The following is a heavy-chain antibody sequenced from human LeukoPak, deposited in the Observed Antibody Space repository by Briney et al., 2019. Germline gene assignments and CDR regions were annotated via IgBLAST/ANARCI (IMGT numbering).Heavy chain of an antibody. CDR2: ISASGSSI. Sequence: GGSLRLFCAASGFTFSSYEMNWVRQAPGKGLEWVSYISASGSSIYYADSVKGRFTISRDNAKNSLYLQMNSLRAEDTAVYYCARDRGTTMVRSFDIWGQGTMVTVSS. J-gene: IGHJ3*02. CDR1: GFTFSSYE. CDR3: ARDRGTTMVRSFDI. D-gene: IGHD4/OR15-4a*01. V-gene: IGHV3-48*03.